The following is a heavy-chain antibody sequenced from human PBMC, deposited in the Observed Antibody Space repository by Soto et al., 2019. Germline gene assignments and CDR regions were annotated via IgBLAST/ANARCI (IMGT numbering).Heavy chain of an antibody. CDR3: ARDPLPGNVPASAF. D-gene: IGHD3-16*01. Sequence: CLCSAQHSPKQGLEWMGWISAYNGNTIYAQKLQGRVTMTTDTSTSTAYMELRSLRSDDTAVYYRARDPLPGNVPASAFWVHGTLDPGS. J-gene: IGHJ4*01. CDR2: ISAYNGNT. CDR1: C. V-gene: IGHV1-18*01.